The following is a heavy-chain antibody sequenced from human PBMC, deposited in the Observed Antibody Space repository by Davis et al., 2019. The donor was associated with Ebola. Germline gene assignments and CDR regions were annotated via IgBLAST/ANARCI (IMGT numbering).Heavy chain of an antibody. V-gene: IGHV3-11*05. CDR3: AKAQRDSSTSVWTGYYYMDV. CDR1: GFTFSDYY. Sequence: GESLKISCAASGFTFSDYYMSWIRQAPGKGLEWVSYISSSSSYTNYADSVKGRFTISRDNAKNSLYLQMNSLRAEDTAVYYCAKAQRDSSTSVWTGYYYMDVWGKGTTVTVSS. J-gene: IGHJ6*03. D-gene: IGHD2-2*01. CDR2: ISSSSSYT.